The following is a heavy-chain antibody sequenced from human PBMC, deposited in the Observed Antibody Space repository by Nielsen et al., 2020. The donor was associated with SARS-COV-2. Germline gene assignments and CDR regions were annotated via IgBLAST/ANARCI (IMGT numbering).Heavy chain of an antibody. CDR3: AKRRHVVVPAGGLDY. Sequence: GGSLRLSCAASGFTFSSYAMHWVRQAPGKGLEWVAVISYDGSNKYYADSVKGRFTISRDNSKNTLYLQMNSLRAEDTAVYYCAKRRHVVVPAGGLDYWGQGTLVTVSS. CDR1: GFTFSSYA. CDR2: ISYDGSNK. J-gene: IGHJ4*02. D-gene: IGHD2-2*01. V-gene: IGHV3-30-3*02.